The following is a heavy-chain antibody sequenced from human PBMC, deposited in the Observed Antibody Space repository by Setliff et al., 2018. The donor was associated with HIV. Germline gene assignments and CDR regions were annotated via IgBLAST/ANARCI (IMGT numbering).Heavy chain of an antibody. CDR1: GFTFGDYA. CDR2: IRSKTYGGTT. CDR3: TRDAVWGSYRPSYFQH. J-gene: IGHJ1*01. V-gene: IGHV3-49*03. Sequence: PGGSLRLSCTASGFTFGDYAMTWFRQAPGKGLEWIGFIRSKTYGGTTEYAASVKGRVTIPRDDYKSIAYLQMNSLKSEDTAVYYCTRDAVWGSYRPSYFQHWGQGTLFTVSS. D-gene: IGHD3-16*02.